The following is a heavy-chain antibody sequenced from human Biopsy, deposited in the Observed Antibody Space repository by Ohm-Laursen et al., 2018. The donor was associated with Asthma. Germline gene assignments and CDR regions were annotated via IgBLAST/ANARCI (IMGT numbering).Heavy chain of an antibody. CDR1: GYTFNSAG. Sequence: GASVKVSCKTSGYTFNSAGITWVRQAPGQGLEWMGWISVYNGNTKVAQKLQDRVTMITDTSTSTAYMELRSLRSDDTAVYFCARAVDYSHYYGIDVWRQGTTVTVSP. D-gene: IGHD3-10*01. CDR2: ISVYNGNT. V-gene: IGHV1-18*01. CDR3: ARAVDYSHYYGIDV. J-gene: IGHJ6*01.